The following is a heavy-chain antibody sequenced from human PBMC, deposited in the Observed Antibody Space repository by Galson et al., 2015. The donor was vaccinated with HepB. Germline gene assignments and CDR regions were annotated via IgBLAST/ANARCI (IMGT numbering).Heavy chain of an antibody. CDR2: IYTSGST. Sequence: SETLSLTCTVSGGSISSYYWSWIRQPAGKGLEWIGRIYTSGSTNYNPSLKSRVTMSVDTSKNQFSLKLSSVTAADTAVYYCARDGGVDCSSTSCYEDAFDIWGQGTMVTVSS. J-gene: IGHJ3*02. D-gene: IGHD2-2*01. CDR1: GGSISSYY. V-gene: IGHV4-4*07. CDR3: ARDGGVDCSSTSCYEDAFDI.